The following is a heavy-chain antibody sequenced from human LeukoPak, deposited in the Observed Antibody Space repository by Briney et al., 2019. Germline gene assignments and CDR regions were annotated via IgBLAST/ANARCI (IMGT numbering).Heavy chain of an antibody. CDR2: INPSGGST. Sequence: GASVKVSCKASGYTFTSYYMHWVRQASGQGLEWMGIINPSGGSTSYAQKFQGRVTMTRDTSTSTVYMELSSLRSEDTAVYYCARGGIVVVPAAIRWFDPWGQGTLVTVSS. V-gene: IGHV1-46*01. CDR1: GYTFTSYY. D-gene: IGHD2-2*01. CDR3: ARGGIVVVPAAIRWFDP. J-gene: IGHJ5*02.